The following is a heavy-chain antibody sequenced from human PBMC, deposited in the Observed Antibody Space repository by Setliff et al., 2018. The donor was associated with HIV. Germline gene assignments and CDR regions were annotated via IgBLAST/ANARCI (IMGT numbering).Heavy chain of an antibody. CDR2: INPSGDST. CDR1: QNTFANYY. D-gene: IGHD6-13*01. CDR3: ARDRLEKLVPGDAFDI. Sequence: GASVKVSCKASQNTFANYYMHWVRQAPGQGLEWMGIINPSGDSTIYAQKFQGKVTMTRDTSTSTVYMELSSLRSEDTAVYYCARDRLEKLVPGDAFDIWGQGTMVTVTS. V-gene: IGHV1-46*01. J-gene: IGHJ3*02.